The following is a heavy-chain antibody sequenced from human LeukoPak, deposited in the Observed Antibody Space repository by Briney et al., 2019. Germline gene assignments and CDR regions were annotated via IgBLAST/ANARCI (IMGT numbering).Heavy chain of an antibody. J-gene: IGHJ4*02. Sequence: KTSETLSLTCTVSGGSISSYSWSWIRQPPGKGLVWIAYINYSGSTNYNPSLKSRVTISVDPSKKQVSLRLSSVTAADTAVYYCAGSGYSYGYNFDYWGQGTLVTVSS. CDR3: AGSGYSYGYNFDY. V-gene: IGHV4-59*01. CDR1: GGSISSYS. CDR2: INYSGST. D-gene: IGHD5-18*01.